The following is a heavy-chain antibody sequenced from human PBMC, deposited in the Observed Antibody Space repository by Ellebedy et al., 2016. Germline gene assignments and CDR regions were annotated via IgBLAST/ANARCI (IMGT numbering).Heavy chain of an antibody. D-gene: IGHD6-6*01. CDR3: ARGVSSSFDP. J-gene: IGHJ5*02. CDR2: IQSGGGT. CDR1: GFTVSSKY. Sequence: GESLKISCAASGFTVSSKYMSWVRQAPGKGLEWVSVIQSGGGTYYADSVKGRFTIPRDNSRNTLYLQMNSLRAEDTAVYYCARGVSSSFDPWGQGTLVTVSS. V-gene: IGHV3-53*01.